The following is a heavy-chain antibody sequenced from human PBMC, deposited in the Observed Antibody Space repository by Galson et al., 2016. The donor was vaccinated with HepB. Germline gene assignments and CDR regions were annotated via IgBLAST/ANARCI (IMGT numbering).Heavy chain of an antibody. CDR1: GFSFGNYA. CDR2: LRPNGDNP. J-gene: IGHJ5*02. Sequence: SLRLSCAASGFSFGNYALHWVRQAPGKGLEYVSGLRPNGDNPYYADSVRGRFSISRDNSKSTLYFQMSSLRPDDTAVYYCVKDYHVQDSSGLGGSWGQGTLVTVSS. V-gene: IGHV3-64*03. D-gene: IGHD3-22*01. CDR3: VKDYHVQDSSGLGGS.